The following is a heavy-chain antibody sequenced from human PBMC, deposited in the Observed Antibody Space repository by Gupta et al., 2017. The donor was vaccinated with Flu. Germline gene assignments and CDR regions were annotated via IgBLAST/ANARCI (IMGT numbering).Heavy chain of an antibody. CDR3: ARDVGSGDYDS. CDR1: GFTLSAYW. CDR2: INRDGSVI. V-gene: IGHV3-7*01. Sequence: EVQLVASGGGLVQPGGSLRLSCGASGFTLSAYWMSWVRQAPGKGPDLVANINRDGSVINYMDFVRGRFTISRDNAKNAVYFQMNSLRVDDTAVYYCARDVGSGDYDSWGQGTLVTVSS. D-gene: IGHD4-17*01. J-gene: IGHJ5*01.